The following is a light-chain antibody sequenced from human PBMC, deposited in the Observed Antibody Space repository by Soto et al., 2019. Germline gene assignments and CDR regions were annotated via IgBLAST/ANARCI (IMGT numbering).Light chain of an antibody. CDR1: STDFVSYNR. J-gene: IGLJ1*01. Sequence: QSALTQPPSVSGSPGQSVTISCTGTSTDFVSYNRVSWYQQPPGTAPKLIIYEASNRPSGVPDRFSGSKSGNTASLTISGLQAEDEADYYCSSYAGSSTFYVFGTGTKVTVL. V-gene: IGLV2-18*02. CDR2: EAS. CDR3: SSYAGSSTFYV.